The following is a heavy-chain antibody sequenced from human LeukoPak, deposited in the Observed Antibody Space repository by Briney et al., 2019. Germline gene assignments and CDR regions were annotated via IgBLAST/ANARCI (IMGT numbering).Heavy chain of an antibody. CDR1: GFTFSSYG. J-gene: IGHJ4*02. V-gene: IGHV3-30*18. CDR2: ISYDGSNK. Sequence: GGPLRLSCAASGFTFSSYGMHWVRQAPGKGLEWVAVISYDGSNKYYADSVKGRFTISRDNSKNTLYLQMNSLRAEDTAVYYCAKDRDSSSWYLDYWGQGTLVTVSS. CDR3: AKDRDSSSWYLDY. D-gene: IGHD6-13*01.